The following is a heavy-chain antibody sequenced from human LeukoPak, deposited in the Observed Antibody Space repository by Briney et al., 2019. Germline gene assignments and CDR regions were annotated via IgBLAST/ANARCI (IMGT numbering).Heavy chain of an antibody. V-gene: IGHV1-18*01. CDR3: ASKLSDWNDGPPSGLYYYMDV. Sequence: GASVKVSCKASGYTFTSYGISWVRQAPGQGLEWMGWISAYNGNTNYAQKLQGRVTMTTDTSTSTAYMELRSLRSDDTAVYYCASKLSDWNDGPPSGLYYYMDVWGKGTTVTVSS. CDR1: GYTFTSYG. J-gene: IGHJ6*03. CDR2: ISAYNGNT. D-gene: IGHD1-1*01.